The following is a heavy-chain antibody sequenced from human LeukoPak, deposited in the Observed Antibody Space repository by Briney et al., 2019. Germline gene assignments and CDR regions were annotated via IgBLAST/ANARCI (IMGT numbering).Heavy chain of an antibody. V-gene: IGHV3-48*01. CDR1: GFPFSSYS. CDR3: ARDRAAAGRRYFDY. CDR2: ISSSSTTI. J-gene: IGHJ4*02. Sequence: PGGSLRLSCAASGFPFSSYSMNWVRQAPGKGLEWVSNISSSSTTIYYADSVKGRFIISRDNAKNSLYLQMNSLRAEDTAVYYCARDRAAAGRRYFDYWGQGTLVTVSS. D-gene: IGHD6-13*01.